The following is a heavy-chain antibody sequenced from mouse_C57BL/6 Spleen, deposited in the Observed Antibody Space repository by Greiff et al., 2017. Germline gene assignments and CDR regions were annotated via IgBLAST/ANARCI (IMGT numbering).Heavy chain of an antibody. CDR2: IHPNSGST. J-gene: IGHJ2*01. CDR3: SISSTTRVY. Sequence: VKLQESGAELVKPGASVKLSCKASGYTFTSYWMHWVKQRPGQGLEWIGMIHPNSGSTNYNEKFKSKATLTVDKSSSTAYMQLSSLTSEDSAVYYCSISSTTRVYWGQGTTLTVSS. V-gene: IGHV1-64*01. D-gene: IGHD1-1*01. CDR1: GYTFTSYW.